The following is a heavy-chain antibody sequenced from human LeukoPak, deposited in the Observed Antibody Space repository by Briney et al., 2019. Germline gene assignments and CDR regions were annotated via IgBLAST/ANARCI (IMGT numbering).Heavy chain of an antibody. CDR3: ARGAIFGVVITRSAFDI. Sequence: GGSLRLSCAASGFTFSSYWMSWVRQAPGKGLEWVSYISSSGSTIYYADSVKGRFTISRDNAKNSLYLQMNSLRAEDTAVYYCARGAIFGVVITRSAFDIWGQGTVVTVSS. D-gene: IGHD3-3*01. CDR2: ISSSGSTI. CDR1: GFTFSSYW. J-gene: IGHJ3*02. V-gene: IGHV3-48*04.